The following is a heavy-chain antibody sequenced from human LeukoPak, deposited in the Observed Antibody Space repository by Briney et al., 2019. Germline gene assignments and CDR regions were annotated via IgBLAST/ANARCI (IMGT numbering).Heavy chain of an antibody. J-gene: IGHJ3*02. Sequence: GASVKVSCKASGGTFSSYAISWVRQAPGQGLEWMGGIIPIFGTANYAQKFQGRVTITADESTSTAYMELSSLRSEDTAVYYCARAVGFWPQYVWGSYRAGAFDIWGQGTMVTVSS. CDR2: IIPIFGTA. CDR1: GGTFSSYA. D-gene: IGHD3-16*02. V-gene: IGHV1-69*13. CDR3: ARAVGFWPQYVWGSYRAGAFDI.